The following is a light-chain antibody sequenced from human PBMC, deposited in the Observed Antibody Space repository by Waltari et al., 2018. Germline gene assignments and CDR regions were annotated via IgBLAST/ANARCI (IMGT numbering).Light chain of an antibody. Sequence: DIQMTQSPSSVFASVGDRVTITCRASQGIGSWLVWYQQKPGEAPKLLIYGTSTLKSGVPSRFSGSGSGTDFTLTISSLQPEDCATYYCQQANSFPQNFGQGTRVDIK. V-gene: IGKV1-12*01. CDR2: GTS. J-gene: IGKJ5*01. CDR3: QQANSFPQN. CDR1: QGIGSW.